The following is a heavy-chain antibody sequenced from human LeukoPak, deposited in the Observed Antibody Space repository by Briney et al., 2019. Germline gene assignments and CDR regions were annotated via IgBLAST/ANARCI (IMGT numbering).Heavy chain of an antibody. J-gene: IGHJ6*02. CDR1: GGTFSSYA. Sequence: SVKVSCKASGGTFSSYAISWVRQAPGQGLEWMGGIIPIFGTASYAQKFQGRVTITADESTSTAYMELSSLRSEDTAVYYCATCGGDCYSRIYYGMDVWGQGTTVTVSS. CDR2: IIPIFGTA. D-gene: IGHD2-21*02. CDR3: ATCGGDCYSRIYYGMDV. V-gene: IGHV1-69*13.